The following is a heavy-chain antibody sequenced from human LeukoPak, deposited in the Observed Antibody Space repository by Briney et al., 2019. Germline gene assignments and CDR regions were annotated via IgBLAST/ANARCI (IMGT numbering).Heavy chain of an antibody. J-gene: IGHJ3*02. Sequence: GGSLRLSCAASGFTVSSNYMSWVRQAPGKGLEWVSVICSGGSTYYADSVKGRFTISRDNSKNTLYLQMNSLRAEDTAVYYCAATRITIFGVVSGAFDIWGQGTMVTVSS. CDR1: GFTVSSNY. CDR3: AATRITIFGVVSGAFDI. CDR2: ICSGGST. V-gene: IGHV3-53*01. D-gene: IGHD3-3*01.